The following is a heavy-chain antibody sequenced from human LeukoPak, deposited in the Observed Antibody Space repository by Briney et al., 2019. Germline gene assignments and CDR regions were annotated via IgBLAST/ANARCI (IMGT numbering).Heavy chain of an antibody. J-gene: IGHJ4*02. CDR1: GYTFTHYY. CDR2: INPNSGGT. D-gene: IGHD4-23*01. CDR3: ARVRYGGNPMGY. V-gene: IGHV1-2*02. Sequence: ASVTVSCKASGYTFTHYYMHWVRQAPGQGLEGMGWINPNSGGTNYAQKFQGRVTMTRDTSISTAYMELSRLRSDDTAVYYCARVRYGGNPMGYWGQGTLVTVSS.